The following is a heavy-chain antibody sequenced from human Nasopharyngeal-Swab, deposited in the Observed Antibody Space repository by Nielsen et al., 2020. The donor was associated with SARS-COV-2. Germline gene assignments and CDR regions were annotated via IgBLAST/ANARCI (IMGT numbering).Heavy chain of an antibody. CDR2: MNPNSSNT. V-gene: IGHV1-8*02. D-gene: IGHD5-24*01. CDR3: ARGQGVGGFKTRNYYGMDV. CDR1: GYTFTSYG. Sequence: ASVKVSCKASGYTFTSYGISWVRQAPGQGLEWMGWMNPNSSNTGYAQKFQGRVTMTRDTSISTAYMELSSLRSEDTAVYYCARGQGVGGFKTRNYYGMDVWGQGTTVTVSS. J-gene: IGHJ6*02.